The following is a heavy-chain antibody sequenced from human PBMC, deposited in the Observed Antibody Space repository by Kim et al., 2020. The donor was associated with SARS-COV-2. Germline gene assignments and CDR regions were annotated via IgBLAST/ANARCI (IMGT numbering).Heavy chain of an antibody. CDR2: IIPIFGTA. J-gene: IGHJ4*02. Sequence: SVKVSCKASGGTFSSYAISWVRQAPGQGLEWMGRIIPIFGTANYAQKFQGRVTITADESTSTAYMELSSLRSEDTAAYYCAVKDGYCSSTSCYANGFSSGYELDYWGQGTLVTVSS. V-gene: IGHV1-69*13. CDR3: AVKDGYCSSTSCYANGFSSGYELDY. D-gene: IGHD2-2*03. CDR1: GGTFSSYA.